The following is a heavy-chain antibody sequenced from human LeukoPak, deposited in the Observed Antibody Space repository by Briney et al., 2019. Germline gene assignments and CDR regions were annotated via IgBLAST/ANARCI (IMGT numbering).Heavy chain of an antibody. V-gene: IGHV1-18*01. Sequence: GASVKVSCKASGYAFSNYGVSWLRQVPGQGLEWMGWINAYNGYTYYSMELQGRVTMTTDTSTATAYLELKNVRSPDTAVYYSARGDGAAPHFWGQGTLVTVS. CDR1: GYAFSNYG. CDR3: ARGDGAAPHF. J-gene: IGHJ4*02. D-gene: IGHD3-10*01. CDR2: INAYNGYT.